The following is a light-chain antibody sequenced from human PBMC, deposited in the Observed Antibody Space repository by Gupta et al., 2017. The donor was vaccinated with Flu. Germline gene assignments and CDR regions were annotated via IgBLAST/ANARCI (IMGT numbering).Light chain of an antibody. Sequence: SPSSLSASVGDRVTISCRASESITNYLNWYQQKPGKAPKLLIYTTSTVHNGVPSRFSGSGSGTDYTLTISRLQPEDSATYYWQQSFSSITFGGGTKIEIK. V-gene: IGKV1-39*01. CDR3: QQSFSSIT. CDR1: ESITNY. CDR2: TTS. J-gene: IGKJ4*01.